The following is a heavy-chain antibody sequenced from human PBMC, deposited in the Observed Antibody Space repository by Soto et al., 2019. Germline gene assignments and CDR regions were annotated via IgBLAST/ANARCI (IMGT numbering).Heavy chain of an antibody. D-gene: IGHD6-6*01. Sequence: ASETLSLTCAVSGGSISSGGYSWSWIRQPPGKGLEWIGYIYHSGSTYYNPSLKSRVTISVDRSKNQFSLKLSSVTAADTAVYYCAREGGGSSSGWFDPWGQGTLVTVSS. J-gene: IGHJ5*02. CDR2: IYHSGST. CDR1: GGSISSGGYS. V-gene: IGHV4-30-2*01. CDR3: AREGGGSSSGWFDP.